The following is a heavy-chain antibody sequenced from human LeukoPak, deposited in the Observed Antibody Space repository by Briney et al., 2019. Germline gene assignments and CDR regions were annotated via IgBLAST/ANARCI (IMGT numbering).Heavy chain of an antibody. D-gene: IGHD6-19*01. CDR1: VGSIRSYH. J-gene: IGHJ2*01. Sequence: PSETLSLTCTVSVGSIRSYHWSWIRQPAANQLDWIGHVYASGSTNYNPSLKSRVTMSIDTSKNQFSLKLTSVTVADTAVYFCARDPSSGYFNWYFDLWGRGTLVTVSS. V-gene: IGHV4-4*07. CDR3: ARDPSSGYFNWYFDL. CDR2: VYASGST.